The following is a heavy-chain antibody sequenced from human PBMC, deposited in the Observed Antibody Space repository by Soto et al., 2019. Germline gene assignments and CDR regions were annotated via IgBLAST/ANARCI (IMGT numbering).Heavy chain of an antibody. Sequence: QVQLQESGPGLVKPSETLSLTCTVSGGSISTYYWSWIRQPPGKGLEWIGYSYYSGSTNSNPTLKSRVTISVDTSKNQFSLKLSSVSAADTAVYYCARDGSRYDFWSGPYYFDYWGQGTLVTVSS. CDR2: SYYSGST. V-gene: IGHV4-59*01. CDR3: ARDGSRYDFWSGPYYFDY. J-gene: IGHJ4*02. CDR1: GGSISTYY. D-gene: IGHD3-3*01.